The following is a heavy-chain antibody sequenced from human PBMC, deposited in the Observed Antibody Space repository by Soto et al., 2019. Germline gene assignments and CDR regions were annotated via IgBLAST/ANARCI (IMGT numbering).Heavy chain of an antibody. CDR1: GFSFDDYA. CDR2: VSWNSGSI. D-gene: IGHD3-9*01. V-gene: IGHV3-9*01. J-gene: IGHJ6*02. Sequence: EVQLVESGGGLVQPGRSLRLSCAASGFSFDDYAMHWVRQAPGKGLEWVSGVSWNSGSIGYADSVRGRFTISRDNARNSLYLQMNSLRAEDTALYYCAKDIRTGLPFHYYSGLDVWGQGTTVTVSS. CDR3: AKDIRTGLPFHYYSGLDV.